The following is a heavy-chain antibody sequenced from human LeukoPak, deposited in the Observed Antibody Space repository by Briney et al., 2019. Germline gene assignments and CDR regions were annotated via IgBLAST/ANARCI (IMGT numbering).Heavy chain of an antibody. Sequence: SETLSLTCTVSGGSISSSSYFWGWIRQPPGKGLEWIGSIYYSGSTSYNPSLKSRVTISVDTSKNQFSLKLSSVTAADTAVYYCARSVTFGGGARYYFDYWGQGTLVTVSS. CDR2: IYYSGST. CDR1: GGSISSSSYF. CDR3: ARSVTFGGGARYYFDY. V-gene: IGHV4-39*07. D-gene: IGHD3-16*01. J-gene: IGHJ4*02.